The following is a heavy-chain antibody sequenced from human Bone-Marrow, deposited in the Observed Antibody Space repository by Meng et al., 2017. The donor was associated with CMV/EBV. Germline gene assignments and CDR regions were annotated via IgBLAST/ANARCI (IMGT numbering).Heavy chain of an antibody. V-gene: IGHV3-74*01. J-gene: IGHJ4*02. Sequence: GESLKISCAASGFTFSDYYMSWIRQAPGKGLVWVSRINSDGSSTSYADSVKGRFTISRDNAKNTLYLQMNSLRAEDTAVYYCARESRCSSTSCYTGSLGRTNGYFDYWGQGTLVTVSS. CDR3: ARESRCSSTSCYTGSLGRTNGYFDY. CDR2: INSDGSST. CDR1: GFTFSDYY. D-gene: IGHD2-2*02.